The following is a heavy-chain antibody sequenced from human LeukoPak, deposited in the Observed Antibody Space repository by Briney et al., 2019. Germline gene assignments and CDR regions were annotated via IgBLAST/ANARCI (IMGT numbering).Heavy chain of an antibody. CDR2: ISGSGGST. Sequence: PGGSLRLSCAASGFTFNSYAMNWVRQAPGKGLEWVSAISGSGGSTYYADSVKGRFTISRDNSKNALYLQINSLRAEDAAVYYCAKAVRFGEAYFDYWGQGTLVTVSS. J-gene: IGHJ4*02. CDR3: AKAVRFGEAYFDY. CDR1: GFTFNSYA. V-gene: IGHV3-23*01. D-gene: IGHD3-10*01.